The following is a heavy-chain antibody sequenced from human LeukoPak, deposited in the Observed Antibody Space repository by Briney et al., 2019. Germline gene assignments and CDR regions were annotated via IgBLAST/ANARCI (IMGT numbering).Heavy chain of an antibody. CDR3: ARGTTAAAGIFDC. V-gene: IGHV4-4*07. D-gene: IGHD6-13*01. J-gene: IGHJ4*02. Sequence: PSETLSLTCSVSGGSISSYYWSRVRQPAGKGLEWIGRIYSSGSTNYNPSLNSRVTMSVDTSNNQFSLRLTSVTAADTAVYYCARGTTAAAGIFDCWGQGTLVTVSS. CDR2: IYSSGST. CDR1: GGSISSYY.